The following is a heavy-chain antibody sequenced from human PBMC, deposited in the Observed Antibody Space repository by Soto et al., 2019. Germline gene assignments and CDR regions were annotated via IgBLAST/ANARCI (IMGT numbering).Heavy chain of an antibody. V-gene: IGHV1-3*01. Sequence: ASLKVSCKASGCTFTSYAMHWVRQAPGQRPEWMGWINAGNGNTKYSQKFQDRVTISKDTSANTAYMELSSLRSEDTAVYFCARVRIAVAGFDYWGQGTQVTVSS. J-gene: IGHJ4*02. CDR1: GCTFTSYA. D-gene: IGHD6-19*01. CDR2: INAGNGNT. CDR3: ARVRIAVAGFDY.